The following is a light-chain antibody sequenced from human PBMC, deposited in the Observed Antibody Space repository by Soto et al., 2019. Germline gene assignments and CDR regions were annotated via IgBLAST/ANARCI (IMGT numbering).Light chain of an antibody. CDR3: QQLHDYPIT. J-gene: IGKJ5*01. V-gene: IGKV1-39*01. Sequence: DIQMTQSPSSLSASVGDGVTSTCRASQSIGKHLNWYQQKPGKAPKFLIYAASSLQSGVPSRFSGSGSGTDFTLTISSLQPEDFATYYCQQLHDYPITFGQGTRLEIK. CDR1: QSIGKH. CDR2: AAS.